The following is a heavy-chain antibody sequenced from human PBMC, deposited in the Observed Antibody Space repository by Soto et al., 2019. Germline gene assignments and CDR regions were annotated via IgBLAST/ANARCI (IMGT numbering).Heavy chain of an antibody. D-gene: IGHD2-2*01. Sequence: ASVKVSCKASGYTFTSYGISWVRQAPGQGLEWMGWISAYNGNTNYAQKLQGRVTMTTDTSTSTAYMELRSLRSDDTAVYYCARAGMGVVVPARYYYMDVWGKGTTVTVSS. CDR2: ISAYNGNT. CDR1: GYTFTSYG. V-gene: IGHV1-18*01. J-gene: IGHJ6*03. CDR3: ARAGMGVVVPARYYYMDV.